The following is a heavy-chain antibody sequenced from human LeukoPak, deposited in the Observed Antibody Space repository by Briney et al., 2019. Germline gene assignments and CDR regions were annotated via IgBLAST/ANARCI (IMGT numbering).Heavy chain of an antibody. V-gene: IGHV3-23*01. Sequence: PGGSLRLSCAASGFTFSSYAMSWVRQAPGKGLEWVSAISGSGGSTYYADSVKGRFTISRDNSKNTLYLQMNSLRAEDTAVYYCARAYRAGTAGDAFDIWGQGTMATVSS. J-gene: IGHJ3*02. D-gene: IGHD6-13*01. CDR2: ISGSGGST. CDR3: ARAYRAGTAGDAFDI. CDR1: GFTFSSYA.